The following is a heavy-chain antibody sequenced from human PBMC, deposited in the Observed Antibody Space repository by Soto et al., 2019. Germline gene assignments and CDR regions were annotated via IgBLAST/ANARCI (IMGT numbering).Heavy chain of an antibody. CDR1: GGTISSWY. Sequence: QVQLQESGPGLVKPSETLSLTCTVSGGTISSWYWSWIRQPPGKGLEWIGYIYYSGSTTCTPSLKSRVPISVYTSKNQFSLKLRSVTAADAALYLCARRYGSAIDYWGQGTLVTVSS. V-gene: IGHV4-59*08. J-gene: IGHJ4*02. CDR3: ARRYGSAIDY. CDR2: IYYSGST. D-gene: IGHD1-26*01.